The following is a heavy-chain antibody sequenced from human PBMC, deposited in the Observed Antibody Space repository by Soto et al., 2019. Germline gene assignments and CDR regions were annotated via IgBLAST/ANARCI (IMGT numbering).Heavy chain of an antibody. J-gene: IGHJ4*02. Sequence: GSLRLSCAASGFTFSSYGMHWVRQAPGKGLEWVAVIWYDGSNKYYADSVKGRFTISRDNSKNTLYLQMNSLRAEDTAVYYCASMYSYGSYYFDYWGQGTLVTVSS. CDR2: IWYDGSNK. CDR3: ASMYSYGSYYFDY. CDR1: GFTFSSYG. D-gene: IGHD5-18*01. V-gene: IGHV3-33*01.